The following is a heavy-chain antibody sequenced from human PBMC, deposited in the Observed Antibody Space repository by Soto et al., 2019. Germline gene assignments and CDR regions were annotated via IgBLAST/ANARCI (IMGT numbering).Heavy chain of an antibody. J-gene: IGHJ6*02. CDR2: ISYDGSNK. CDR1: GFTFSSYA. CDR3: AREGRAYYYGMDV. V-gene: IGHV3-30-3*01. Sequence: QVQLVESGGGVVQPGRSLRLSSAASGFTFSSYAMHWVRQAPGKGLEWVAVISYDGSNKYYADSVKGRFTISRDNSKNTLYLQMNSLRAEDTAVYYCAREGRAYYYGMDVWGQGTTVTVSS.